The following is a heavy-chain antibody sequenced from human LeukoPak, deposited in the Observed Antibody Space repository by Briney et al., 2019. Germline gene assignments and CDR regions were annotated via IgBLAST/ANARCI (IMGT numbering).Heavy chain of an antibody. D-gene: IGHD3-9*01. Sequence: GGSLRLSCVASGFTFSTYRMNWVRQAPGKGPEWVSYIRSSDRAIYYADSVTGRFTISRDNAKNSLYLQMHSLRDEDTAVYYCARDRDWAFDYWGQGTLVTVSS. J-gene: IGHJ4*02. CDR1: GFTFSTYR. CDR3: ARDRDWAFDY. CDR2: IRSSDRAI. V-gene: IGHV3-48*02.